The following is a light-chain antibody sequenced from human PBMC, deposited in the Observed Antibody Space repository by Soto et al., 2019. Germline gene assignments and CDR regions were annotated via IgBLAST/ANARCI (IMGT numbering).Light chain of an antibody. CDR1: QPVSTF. J-gene: IGKJ5*01. CDR2: AAS. Sequence: VVLTQSPATLSLSPGERATLSCRASQPVSTFLAWFQQKPGQTPRLLIYAASKRATGVPARFSGSGSGTDFTLIISSLEPEDFAVYYCQQRTNWPQITFGQGTRLEIK. CDR3: QQRTNWPQIT. V-gene: IGKV3-11*01.